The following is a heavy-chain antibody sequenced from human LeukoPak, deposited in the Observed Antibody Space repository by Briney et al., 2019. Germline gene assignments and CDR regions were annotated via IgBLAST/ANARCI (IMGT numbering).Heavy chain of an antibody. CDR3: ARDRALYYDFWSGYSGFDY. V-gene: IGHV1-69*05. J-gene: IGHJ4*02. CDR1: GGTFSSYA. D-gene: IGHD3-3*01. Sequence: SVKVSCKASGGTFSSYAISWVRQAPGQGLEWMGGIIPIFGTANYAQKFQGRVTITTDESTSTAYMELSSLRSEDTAVYYCARDRALYYDFWSGYSGFDYWGQGTLVTVSS. CDR2: IIPIFGTA.